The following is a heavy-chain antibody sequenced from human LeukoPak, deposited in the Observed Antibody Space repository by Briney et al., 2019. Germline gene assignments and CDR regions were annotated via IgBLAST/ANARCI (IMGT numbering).Heavy chain of an antibody. CDR1: GFTFSNAW. CDR2: ISGSGSSI. CDR3: ARQLDS. V-gene: IGHV3-48*01. Sequence: GGSLRLSCAASGFTFSNAWMNWVRQAPGKGLEWVSYISGSGSSIYYADSVKGRFTISRDNAKNSLYLQMNSLRAEDTAVYYCARQLDSWGQGTLVTVSS. J-gene: IGHJ4*02.